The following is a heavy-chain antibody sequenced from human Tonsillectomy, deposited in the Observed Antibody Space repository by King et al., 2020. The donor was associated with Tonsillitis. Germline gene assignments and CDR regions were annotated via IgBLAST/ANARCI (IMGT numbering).Heavy chain of an antibody. CDR2: INHSGST. V-gene: IGHV4-34*01. CDR1: GGSFSGYS. D-gene: IGHD2-2*01. Sequence: VQLQQWGAGLLKPSETLSLTCAVYGGSFSGYSWSWIRQPPGKGLEWIGEINHSGSTNYNPSLKSRFTMSVDTSKNQFSLKLSSVTAADTAVYYCATSTTYHSPDCSRSSCPNWFDPWGQGTLVTVSS. J-gene: IGHJ5*02. CDR3: ATSTTYHSPDCSRSSCPNWFDP.